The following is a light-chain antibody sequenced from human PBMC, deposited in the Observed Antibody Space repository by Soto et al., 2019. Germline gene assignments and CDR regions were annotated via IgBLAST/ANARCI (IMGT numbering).Light chain of an antibody. CDR1: QVIGSW. CDR2: PSS. Sequence: IQMTQSPSSVSASVGDRVTISCRASQVIGSWLAWYQQKPGKAPELLIFPSSYLQNGVPPGSSGTGSGTDFTLPTSSLQPEDFEPNSCQQEKNSPRTLGKGTKVDIK. CDR3: QQEKNSPRT. V-gene: IGKV1-12*01. J-gene: IGKJ1*01.